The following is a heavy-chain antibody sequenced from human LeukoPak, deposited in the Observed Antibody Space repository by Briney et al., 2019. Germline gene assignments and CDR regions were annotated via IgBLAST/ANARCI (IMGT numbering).Heavy chain of an antibody. Sequence: SETLSLTCTVSGGSISSYYWSWIRQPPGKGLEWIGYIYYSGSTNYNPSLKSRVTISVHTSKNQFSLKLSSVTAADTAVYYCARVEMATITPYFDYWGQGTLVTVSS. D-gene: IGHD5-24*01. CDR3: ARVEMATITPYFDY. CDR2: IYYSGST. CDR1: GGSISSYY. J-gene: IGHJ4*02. V-gene: IGHV4-59*01.